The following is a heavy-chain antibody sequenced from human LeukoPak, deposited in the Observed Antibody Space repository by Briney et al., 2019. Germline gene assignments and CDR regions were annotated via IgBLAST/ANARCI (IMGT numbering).Heavy chain of an antibody. CDR2: IHSSGNI. Sequence: SETLSLTCTVSGGSISGYYWSWIRQPAGKGLEWIGRIHSSGNINYNASLKSRLSMSVDSSKNQFTLRLSSVTAADTAVYYCAGQRDNLSWFDPWGQGTLVTVSS. CDR1: GGSISGYY. V-gene: IGHV4-4*07. D-gene: IGHD1-1*01. J-gene: IGHJ5*02. CDR3: AGQRDNLSWFDP.